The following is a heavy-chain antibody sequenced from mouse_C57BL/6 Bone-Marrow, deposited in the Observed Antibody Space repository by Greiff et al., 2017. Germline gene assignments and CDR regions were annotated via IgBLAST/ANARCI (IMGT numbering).Heavy chain of an antibody. Sequence: VQLQQSGAELMKPGASVKLSCKATGYTFTGYWIEWVKQRPGHGLEWIGEILPGSGSTNYNEKFKGKATFTADTSSNTAYMQLSSLTTEDSAIYYCASKDYYGSSYVGCYFDVWGTGTTVTVSS. CDR2: ILPGSGST. CDR3: ASKDYYGSSYVGCYFDV. D-gene: IGHD1-1*01. CDR1: GYTFTGYW. J-gene: IGHJ1*03. V-gene: IGHV1-9*01.